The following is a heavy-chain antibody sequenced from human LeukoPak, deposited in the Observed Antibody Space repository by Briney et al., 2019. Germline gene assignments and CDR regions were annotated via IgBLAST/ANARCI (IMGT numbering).Heavy chain of an antibody. CDR1: GFTFSSYG. D-gene: IGHD2-2*01. CDR3: AKDIVVVPAATHDY. CDR2: IRYDGSNK. V-gene: IGHV3-30*02. Sequence: PGGSLRLSCAASGFTFSSYGMHWVRQAPGKGLEWVAFIRYDGSNKYYADSVEGRFTISRDNSKNTLYLQMNSLRAEDTAVYYCAKDIVVVPAATHDYWGQGTLVTVSS. J-gene: IGHJ4*02.